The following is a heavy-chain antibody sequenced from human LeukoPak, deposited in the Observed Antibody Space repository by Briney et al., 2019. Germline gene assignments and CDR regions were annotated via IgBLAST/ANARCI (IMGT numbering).Heavy chain of an antibody. Sequence: PSETLSLTCTVSGGSISSYYWSWIRQPPGKGLEWIGYIYISESTNYNPSLKSRVTISEDTSKNQLSLKLSSVTAADTAVYYCARLGGLRFDYWGQGTPVTVSS. CDR3: ARLGGLRFDY. CDR1: GGSISSYY. D-gene: IGHD2-21*01. CDR2: IYISEST. J-gene: IGHJ4*02. V-gene: IGHV4-4*09.